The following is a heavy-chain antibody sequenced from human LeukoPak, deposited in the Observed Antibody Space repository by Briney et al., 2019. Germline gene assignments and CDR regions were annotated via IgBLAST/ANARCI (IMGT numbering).Heavy chain of an antibody. CDR2: SSSSGTTM. CDR1: RFTLSGYY. CDR3: AKGHTYGMI. V-gene: IGHV3-11*01. J-gene: IGHJ4*02. D-gene: IGHD5-18*01. Sequence: VGSLRLSCAASRFTLSGYYISWIRQTPGKGVECVSYSSSSGTTMEYADSVKCRFTIYRDNAKDSLYLQMNSLGAEDTAVYYCAKGHTYGMIWGQGTLVTVSS.